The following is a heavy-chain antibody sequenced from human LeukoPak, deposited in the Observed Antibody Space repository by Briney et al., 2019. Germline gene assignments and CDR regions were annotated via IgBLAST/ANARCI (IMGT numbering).Heavy chain of an antibody. J-gene: IGHJ3*02. CDR3: ARESDFWSEDAFDI. D-gene: IGHD3-3*01. CDR2: ISSSGSTI. V-gene: IGHV3-11*01. Sequence: GGSLRLSCAASGFTFSDYSMSWIRQAPGKGLEWVSYISSSGSTIYYADSVKGRFTISRDNAKNSLYLQMNSLRAEDTAVYYCARESDFWSEDAFDIWGQGTMVTVSS. CDR1: GFTFSDYS.